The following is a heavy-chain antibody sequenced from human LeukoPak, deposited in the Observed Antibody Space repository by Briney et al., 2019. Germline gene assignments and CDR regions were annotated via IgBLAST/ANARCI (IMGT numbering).Heavy chain of an antibody. CDR1: GFTFSSYS. J-gene: IGHJ1*01. CDR3: ARGETRIVH. V-gene: IGHV3-48*02. Sequence: GGSLRLSCAASGFTFSSYSMNWVRQAPGKGLEWGSQITSVSAIYYADSVKGRFTISRDNAKNSLFLQMNGLTDGDTAIYYCARGETRIVHWGQGTLVTVSS. D-gene: IGHD2-15*01. CDR2: ITSVSAI.